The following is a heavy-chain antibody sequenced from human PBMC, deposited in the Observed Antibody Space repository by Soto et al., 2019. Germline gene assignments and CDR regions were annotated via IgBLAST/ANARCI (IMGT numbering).Heavy chain of an antibody. D-gene: IGHD1-1*01. Sequence: EVQLVESGGGLVKPGGSLRLSCAASGFTFSSYSFNWVRQAPGKGLEWVSIITPTSTFISYADSVRGRFTISRDNAKNSLYLQMDRLGAGDTAVYYCARARGNDWYEDYWGQGTLVTVSS. V-gene: IGHV3-21*06. CDR2: ITPTSTFI. CDR1: GFTFSSYS. J-gene: IGHJ4*02. CDR3: ARARGNDWYEDY.